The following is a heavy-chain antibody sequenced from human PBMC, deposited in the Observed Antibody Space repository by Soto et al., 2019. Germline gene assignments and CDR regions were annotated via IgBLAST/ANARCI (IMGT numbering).Heavy chain of an antibody. J-gene: IGHJ4*02. CDR1: GGSVSSGSYY. D-gene: IGHD1-26*01. V-gene: IGHV4-61*01. Sequence: QVQLQESGPGLVKPSETLSLTCTVSGGSVSSGSYYWSWIRQPPGKGLEWIGYIYYSGSTNYNPSLKSRVNIPVDKSKNQFSLKLSSVTAADTAVYYCARYRGVGATTGGIDYWGQGTLVTVSS. CDR3: ARYRGVGATTGGIDY. CDR2: IYYSGST.